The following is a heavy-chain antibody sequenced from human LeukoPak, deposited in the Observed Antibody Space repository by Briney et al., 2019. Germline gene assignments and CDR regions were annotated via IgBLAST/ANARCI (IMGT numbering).Heavy chain of an antibody. Sequence: PSETLSLTCSVSGGSFSSYYWSWIRQPPGKGLEWIGYIYNNGGTNYNPSLKSRVTISVDTSKNQFSLKLSSVTAADTAVYYCAREGAEYSSGWYDYWGQGILVTVSS. CDR3: AREGAEYSSGWYDY. CDR2: IYNNGGT. V-gene: IGHV4-59*01. J-gene: IGHJ4*02. D-gene: IGHD6-19*01. CDR1: GGSFSSYY.